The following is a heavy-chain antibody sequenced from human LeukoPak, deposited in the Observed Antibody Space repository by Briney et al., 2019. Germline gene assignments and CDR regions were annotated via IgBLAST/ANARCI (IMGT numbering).Heavy chain of an antibody. D-gene: IGHD2-8*01. CDR1: GGSITSTNR. J-gene: IGHJ4*01. CDR2: VSLSGLT. V-gene: IGHV4-4*02. CDR3: SRENGAFSPFGY. Sequence: SESLSLTCGGSGGSITSTNRWSWVRQPPGQGLEWIGEVSLSGLTNYNPSLSSRIIMALDTSKNHLSLHLTSVTAADTAVYYCSRENGAFSPFGYWGHGYLVTVLS.